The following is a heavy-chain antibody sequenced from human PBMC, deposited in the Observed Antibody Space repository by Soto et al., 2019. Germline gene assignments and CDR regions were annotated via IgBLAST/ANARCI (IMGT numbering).Heavy chain of an antibody. CDR2: IIPIFGTA. CDR1: GGSFSSYA. D-gene: IGHD1-7*01. CDR3: ARGGGELELLEDYYYYGMDV. Sequence: SVKVSCKASGGSFSSYAISWVRQAPGQGLEWMGGIIPIFGTANYAQKFQGRVTITADESTSTAYMELSSLRSEDTAVYYCARGGGELELLEDYYYYGMDVWGQGTTVTVSS. J-gene: IGHJ6*02. V-gene: IGHV1-69*13.